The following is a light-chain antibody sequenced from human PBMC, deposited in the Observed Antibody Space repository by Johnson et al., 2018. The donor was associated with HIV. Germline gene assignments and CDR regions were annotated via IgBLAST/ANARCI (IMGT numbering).Light chain of an antibody. CDR1: SSNIGNNY. CDR3: GTWDSSLSAGV. Sequence: QSVLTQPPSVSAAPGQKVTISCSGSSSNIGNNYVSWYQQLPGTAPKLLIYENNKRPSGIPDRFSGSKSGTSATLGITGLQTGDAAAYYCGTWDSSLSAGVFGTGTKVTVL. J-gene: IGLJ1*01. V-gene: IGLV1-51*02. CDR2: ENN.